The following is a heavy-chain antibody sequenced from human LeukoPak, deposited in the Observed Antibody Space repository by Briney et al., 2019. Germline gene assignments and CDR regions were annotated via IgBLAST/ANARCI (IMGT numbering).Heavy chain of an antibody. CDR2: IYNSGST. V-gene: IGHV4-39*01. J-gene: IGHJ4*02. D-gene: IGHD2-2*01. CDR3: ASDCSSTSCYGSDY. CDR1: GGSISSSSYY. Sequence: SETLSLTCAVAGGSISSSSYYWGWIRQPPGKGLEWIGSIYNSGSTYYNPSLKSRVTISVDTSKNQFSLKLSSVTAADTAVYYCASDCSSTSCYGSDYWGQGTLVTVSS.